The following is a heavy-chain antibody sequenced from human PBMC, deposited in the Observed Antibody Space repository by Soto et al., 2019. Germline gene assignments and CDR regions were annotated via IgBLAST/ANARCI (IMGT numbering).Heavy chain of an antibody. CDR1: GGTFSNYA. J-gene: IGHJ2*01. CDR2: ITPFFGTA. D-gene: IGHD6-19*01. V-gene: IGHV1-69*12. CDR3: AQTLGLAVAGPGRFDL. Sequence: QVQLVQSGAEVKKPGSSVKVSCKASGGTFSNYAISWVRQAPGQGLEWMGGITPFFGTANYAQKFKGRVTITADESMTTAYMELSRLRSEDPAVYYCAQTLGLAVAGPGRFDLWGRGTMVTVSS.